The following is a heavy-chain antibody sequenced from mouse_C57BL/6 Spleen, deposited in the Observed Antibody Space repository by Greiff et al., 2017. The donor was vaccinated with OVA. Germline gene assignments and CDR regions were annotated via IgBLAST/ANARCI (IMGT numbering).Heavy chain of an antibody. CDR1: GSSFTDYN. CDR2: INPNYGTT. D-gene: IGHD2-10*02. Sequence: VQLQQSGPELVKPGASVKISCKASGSSFTDYNMNWVKQSNGKSLEWIGVINPNYGTTSYNQKFKGKATLTADQTSSTAYMQLNSLTSEDAAVYYCAKSSNYPDYWGQGTTLTVSS. CDR3: AKSSNYPDY. V-gene: IGHV1-39*01. J-gene: IGHJ2*01.